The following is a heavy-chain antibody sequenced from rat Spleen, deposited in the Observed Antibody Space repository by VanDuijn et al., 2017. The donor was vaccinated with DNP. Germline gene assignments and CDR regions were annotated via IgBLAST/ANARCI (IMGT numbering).Heavy chain of an antibody. V-gene: IGHV5-22*01. CDR3: ARWTAQRYSFDY. CDR2: IRYDGGST. J-gene: IGHJ2*01. CDR1: GFTFSDYY. Sequence: EVQLVESGEGLVQPGMSLKLSCAASGFTFSDYYMAWVRRGTAKGLEWVAYIRYDGGSTYYGDSVKGRFTISRDNAKSTLYLQLNSLRSEYMATYYCARWTAQRYSFDYWGQGVRVTVSS.